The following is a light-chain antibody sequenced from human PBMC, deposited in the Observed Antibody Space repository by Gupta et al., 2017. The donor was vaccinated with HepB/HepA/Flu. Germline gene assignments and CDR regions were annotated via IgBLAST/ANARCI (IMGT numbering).Light chain of an antibody. CDR1: PSDFGEFDH. CDR2: DVD. CDR3: SSCTDTPTLVV. Sequence: SLTTPPSVPGSPGESLTISSTGTPSDFGEFDHVTWYQKNPGKAPKLLICDVDNRPSGVASRFSGSKSGNTASLTITGLQTEEEGDYYCSSCTDTPTLVVFGGGTKVTVL. J-gene: IGLJ2*01. V-gene: IGLV2-14*01.